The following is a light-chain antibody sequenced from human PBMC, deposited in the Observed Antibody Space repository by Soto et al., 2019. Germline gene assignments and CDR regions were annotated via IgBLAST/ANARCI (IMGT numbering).Light chain of an antibody. CDR2: AAT. V-gene: IGKV3-11*01. Sequence: EIVLTQSPGTLSFSLGERATLSCRASQSVGSYLAWYQQKPGQAPRLLISAATIRATGIPASFSGSGSGTEFTLTISSLEHEDFAVYYCQQRSNWPTFGQGTKVDIK. CDR1: QSVGSY. J-gene: IGKJ1*01. CDR3: QQRSNWPT.